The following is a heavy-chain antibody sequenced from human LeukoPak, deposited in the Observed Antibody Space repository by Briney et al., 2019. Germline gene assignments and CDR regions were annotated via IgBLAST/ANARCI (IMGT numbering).Heavy chain of an antibody. CDR2: MYHSGST. V-gene: IGHV4-38-2*02. Sequence: NSSETLSLTCTVSGYSISSGHYWGWIRQPPGKGLEWIGSMYHSGSTYYNPPLKSRVTISVDTSKNQFSLKLSSVTAADTAVYYCAGGYSYGSTYYYMDVWGKGTTVTISS. CDR3: AGGYSYGSTYYYMDV. J-gene: IGHJ6*03. D-gene: IGHD5-18*01. CDR1: GYSISSGHY.